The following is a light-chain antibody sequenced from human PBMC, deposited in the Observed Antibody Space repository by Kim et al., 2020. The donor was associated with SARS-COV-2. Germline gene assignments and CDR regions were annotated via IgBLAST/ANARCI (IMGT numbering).Light chain of an antibody. Sequence: GQSVTISCTGSSSDVGGYDYVSWYQQHPGKAPKVIIYDVNKRPSGVPDRFSASKSGNTASLTISGLQAEDEADYYCCSYAGTYTYMFGGGTKLTVL. CDR2: DVN. CDR1: SSDVGGYDY. J-gene: IGLJ3*02. V-gene: IGLV2-11*03. CDR3: CSYAGTYTYM.